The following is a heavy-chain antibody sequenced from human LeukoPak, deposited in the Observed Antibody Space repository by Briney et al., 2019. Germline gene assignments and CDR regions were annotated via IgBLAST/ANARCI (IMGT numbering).Heavy chain of an antibody. V-gene: IGHV3-48*01. J-gene: IGHJ4*02. CDR1: GFTFSSYG. D-gene: IGHD7-27*01. CDR2: ISSSSGTK. CDR3: ARGTGDRGFDF. Sequence: GGSLRLSCAASGFTFSSYGMNWVRQALGKGLEWVSYISSSSGTKDYADSVKGRFTISRDNAKNSLYLQMNSLRAEDTAVYYCARGTGDRGFDFWGQGTLVTVSS.